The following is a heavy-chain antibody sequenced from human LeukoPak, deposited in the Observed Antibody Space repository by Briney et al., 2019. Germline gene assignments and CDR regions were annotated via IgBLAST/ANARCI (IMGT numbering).Heavy chain of an antibody. CDR2: INHSGST. CDR1: GGSFSGYY. V-gene: IGHV4-34*01. J-gene: IGHJ6*03. D-gene: IGHD2-2*01. CDR3: AVGCSSTSCYAGDYYMDV. Sequence: PSETLSLTCAVYGGSFSGYYWSWIRQPPGKGLEWIGEINHSGSTNYNPSLKSRVTISVDTSKNQFSLKLSSVTAADTAVYYCAVGCSSTSCYAGDYYMDVWGKGTTVTVSS.